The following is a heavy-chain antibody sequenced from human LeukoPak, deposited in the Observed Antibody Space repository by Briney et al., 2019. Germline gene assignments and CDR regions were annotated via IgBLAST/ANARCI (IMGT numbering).Heavy chain of an antibody. J-gene: IGHJ4*02. CDR1: GFTFSSYG. D-gene: IGHD5-18*01. CDR3: AKDPGVDTAHFDY. Sequence: GGSRRLSCAASGFTFSSYGMHWVRQAPGKGLEWVAVIWCDGSNKYYADSVKGRFTISRDNSKNTLYLQMNSLRAEDTAVYYCAKDPGVDTAHFDYWGQGTLVTVSS. CDR2: IWCDGSNK. V-gene: IGHV3-33*06.